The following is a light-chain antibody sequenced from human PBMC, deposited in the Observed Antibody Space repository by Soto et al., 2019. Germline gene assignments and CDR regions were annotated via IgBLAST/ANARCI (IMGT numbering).Light chain of an antibody. CDR3: QQRSNWPPT. CDR1: QSVSSY. V-gene: IGKV3-11*01. Sequence: EMVFTPSPPTPSLARVDRATLSCMASQSVSSYLAWYQQKPGQAPRLLIYGASNRATGIPARFSGSGSGTDFTLTISSLEPEDFAVYYCQQRSNWPPTFGQGTRLEIK. J-gene: IGKJ5*01. CDR2: GAS.